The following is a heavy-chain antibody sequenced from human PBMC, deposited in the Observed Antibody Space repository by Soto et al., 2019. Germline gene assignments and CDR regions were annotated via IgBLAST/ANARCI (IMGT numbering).Heavy chain of an antibody. D-gene: IGHD2-15*01. V-gene: IGHV3-23*01. CDR2: ISGGGTGA. Sequence: EVQLLESGGGLVQPGGSLRLSCTASGFTFSDHAMTWVRQAPGKGLEWLSGISGGGTGAYYADSVKGRFTVSRDNSNNAGVLQMDSRRVEDTAVYYCAIELWWHTHWGQGTLVTVSS. J-gene: IGHJ4*02. CDR1: GFTFSDHA. CDR3: AIELWWHTH.